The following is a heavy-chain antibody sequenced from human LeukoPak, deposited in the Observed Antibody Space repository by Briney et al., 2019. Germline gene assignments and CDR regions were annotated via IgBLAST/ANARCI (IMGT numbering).Heavy chain of an antibody. J-gene: IGHJ4*02. CDR3: TVRSSI. CDR2: IKSKGDGETI. CDR1: GITFSDYW. Sequence: GSLRLSCVVSGITFSDYWMSWVRQAPGKGLEWVGRIKSKGDGETIDYNTPMKGRFTISRDDSKNTLYLQMNSLKDEDTAMYYCTVRSSIWSQGTLVTVSS. V-gene: IGHV3-15*05. D-gene: IGHD3-3*02.